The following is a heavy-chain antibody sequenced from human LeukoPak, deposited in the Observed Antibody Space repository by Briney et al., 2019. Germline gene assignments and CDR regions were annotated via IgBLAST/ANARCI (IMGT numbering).Heavy chain of an antibody. CDR2: INHSGST. D-gene: IGHD5-24*01. Sequence: SETLSLTCTVSGGSISSSNYYWGWIRQPPGKGLEWIGEINHSGSTNYNPSLKSRVTISVDTSKNQFSLKLSSVTAADTAVYYCARVKERWLLRGFDYWGQGTLVTVSS. CDR1: GGSISSSNYY. V-gene: IGHV4-39*07. J-gene: IGHJ4*02. CDR3: ARVKERWLLRGFDY.